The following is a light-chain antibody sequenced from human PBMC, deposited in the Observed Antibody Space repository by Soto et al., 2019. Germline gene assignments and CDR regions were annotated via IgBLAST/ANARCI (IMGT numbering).Light chain of an antibody. CDR2: AAS. Sequence: DIQMTQSPSSLSASVGDRVTITCRASQGISNYLAWYQQKPGKVPKLLIYAASTLQSGVPSRFSGSGSGTAFTLTISSLQPDDVATYYCQKYNSAPLFGGGTKVEIK. CDR3: QKYNSAPL. V-gene: IGKV1-27*01. J-gene: IGKJ4*01. CDR1: QGISNY.